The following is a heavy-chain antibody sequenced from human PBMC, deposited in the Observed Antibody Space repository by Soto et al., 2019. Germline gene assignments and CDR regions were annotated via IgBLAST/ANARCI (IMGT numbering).Heavy chain of an antibody. Sequence: GASVKVSCKASGYTFTVYYMHWVRQAPGQGLEWMGWINPNSGGTNYAQKFQGWVTITRDTSISTAYMELSRLRSDDTAVYYCAREAYYDFWSRARDYYGMDVWGQGTTVTXSS. CDR2: INPNSGGT. V-gene: IGHV1-2*04. J-gene: IGHJ6*02. CDR1: GYTFTVYY. D-gene: IGHD3-3*01. CDR3: AREAYYDFWSRARDYYGMDV.